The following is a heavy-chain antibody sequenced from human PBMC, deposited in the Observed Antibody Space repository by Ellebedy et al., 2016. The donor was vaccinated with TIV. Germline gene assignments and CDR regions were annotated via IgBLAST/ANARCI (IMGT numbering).Heavy chain of an antibody. V-gene: IGHV4-34*01. J-gene: IGHJ2*01. D-gene: IGHD3-10*01. CDR3: ARAMVRGVISWYFDL. CDR1: GGSFSGYS. Sequence: GSLRLXXAVYGGSFSGYSWTWIRQPPGKGLEWIGEINHSGSTDYNPSLKSRVTISVDTSKNQVSLKVRSVTAADTAVYYFARAMVRGVISWYFDLWGRGTLVTVSS. CDR2: INHSGST.